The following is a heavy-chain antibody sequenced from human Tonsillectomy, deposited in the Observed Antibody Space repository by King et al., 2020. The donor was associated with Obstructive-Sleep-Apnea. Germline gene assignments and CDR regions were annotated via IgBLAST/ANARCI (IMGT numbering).Heavy chain of an antibody. CDR2: IYWNDDK. V-gene: IGHV2-5*01. J-gene: IGHJ4*02. D-gene: IGHD5-18*01. Sequence: ITLKESGPTLVKPTQTLTLTCTFSGFSLSTSGVGVGWIRQPPGKALEWLALIYWNDDKRYSPSLKSRLTITKDTSKNQVVLTMTNIDPVDTATHYCAHAGRGYSPGYWGQGTLVTVSS. CDR3: AHAGRGYSPGY. CDR1: GFSLSTSGVG.